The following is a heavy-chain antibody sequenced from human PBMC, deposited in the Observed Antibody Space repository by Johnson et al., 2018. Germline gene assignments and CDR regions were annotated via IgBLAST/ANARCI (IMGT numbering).Heavy chain of an antibody. D-gene: IGHD6-19*01. CDR2: MDPNSGNT. V-gene: IGHV1-8*01. CDR3: ARGRRAVAGPTGNFQH. Sequence: QVQLVESGAEVKKPGASVKVSCKASGYTFTSYDITWVRQATGQGLEWMGWMDPNSGNTGYAQKFQGRVTITRNTAISTAHSELSRLRSEDTAGYYCARGRRAVAGPTGNFQHWGQGTLVTVSA. CDR1: GYTFTSYD. J-gene: IGHJ1*01.